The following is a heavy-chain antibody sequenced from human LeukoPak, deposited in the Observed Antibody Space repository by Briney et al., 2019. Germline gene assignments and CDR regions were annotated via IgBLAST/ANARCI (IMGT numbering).Heavy chain of an antibody. V-gene: IGHV3-20*04. CDR1: GFIFDDYG. Sequence: GGSLRLSCAASGFIFDDYGISWVRQAPGKGLKWVSGINRNGDSTGYADSVKGRFTISRDNSKNSLYLQMNSLRTEDTALYYCAKDGIAAAGTLAYYYYYMDVWGKGTTVTVSS. D-gene: IGHD6-13*01. CDR3: AKDGIAAAGTLAYYYYYMDV. CDR2: INRNGDST. J-gene: IGHJ6*03.